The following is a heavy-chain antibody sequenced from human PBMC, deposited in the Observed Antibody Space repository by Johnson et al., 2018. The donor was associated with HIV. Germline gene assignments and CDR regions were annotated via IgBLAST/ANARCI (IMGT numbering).Heavy chain of an antibody. CDR3: ARDGAQQLARDAFDI. V-gene: IGHV3-66*02. CDR1: GFTFSNAW. Sequence: VQLVESGGGLVKPGGSLRLSCAASGFTFSNAWMSWVRQAPGKGLEWVSVIYSGGSTYYADSVMGRLTISRDNSKNTLYLQMNSLRAEDTAVYYCARDGAQQLARDAFDIWGQGTMGTVSS. CDR2: IYSGGST. J-gene: IGHJ3*02. D-gene: IGHD6-13*01.